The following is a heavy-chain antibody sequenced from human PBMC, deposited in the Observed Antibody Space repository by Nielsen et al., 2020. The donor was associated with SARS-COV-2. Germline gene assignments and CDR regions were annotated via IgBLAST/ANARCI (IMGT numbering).Heavy chain of an antibody. D-gene: IGHD2-15*01. CDR1: GFNFSQYT. CDR2: ISSYSNYK. V-gene: IGHV3-21*01. Sequence: GVLKISCEASGFNFSQYTMNWVRQAPGQGLEWASSISSYSNYKQYADSVKGRFAISRDNAKSSLYLQMSSLRAEDTGVYYCVRESSTYYIDYWGQGILVTVSS. J-gene: IGHJ4*02. CDR3: VRESSTYYIDY.